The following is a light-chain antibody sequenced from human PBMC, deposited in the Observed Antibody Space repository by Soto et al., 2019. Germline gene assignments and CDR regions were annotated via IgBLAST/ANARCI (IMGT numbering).Light chain of an antibody. V-gene: IGKV1-27*01. J-gene: IGKJ4*01. Sequence: DIQMTQAPSSLSASVGDRVTITCRARQDISTYLAWYQQKPVIVPKLLISAAYTLQSGVPPRFSGSGSGTDFTLTTTSLQPEDVATYYCQKYDNAPLTFGGGTKVEIK. CDR2: AAY. CDR3: QKYDNAPLT. CDR1: QDISTY.